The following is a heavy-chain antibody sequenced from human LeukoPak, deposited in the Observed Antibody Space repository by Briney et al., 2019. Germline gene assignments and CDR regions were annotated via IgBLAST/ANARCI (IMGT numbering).Heavy chain of an antibody. V-gene: IGHV3-7*01. D-gene: IGHD3-22*01. CDR1: GFPFNAYW. Sequence: QSGGSLRLSCAASGFPFNAYWMTWVRQAPGKGLDWVANIKQDGTDKYYVDSVKGRFTISRDNAKNLLYLQMNSLRAEDTAVYYCAREKLDTRGYVDYWGQGTLVTVSS. J-gene: IGHJ4*02. CDR2: IKQDGTDK. CDR3: AREKLDTRGYVDY.